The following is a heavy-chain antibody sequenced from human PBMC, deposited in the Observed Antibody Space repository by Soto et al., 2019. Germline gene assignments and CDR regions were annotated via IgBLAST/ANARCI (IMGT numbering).Heavy chain of an antibody. Sequence: QNQLVQSGSEVRMPGASVQVSCKASGYIFTTYSITWVRQAPGQGLERMGWVSASNGKTNYAQKFEDRVTMTTDTSTTTAYMELRSLRSDDTAVYYCAREAFGVQASWFDPWGQGTLVTVSS. CDR1: GYIFTTYS. J-gene: IGHJ5*02. V-gene: IGHV1-18*01. CDR3: AREAFGVQASWFDP. CDR2: VSASNGKT. D-gene: IGHD3-10*01.